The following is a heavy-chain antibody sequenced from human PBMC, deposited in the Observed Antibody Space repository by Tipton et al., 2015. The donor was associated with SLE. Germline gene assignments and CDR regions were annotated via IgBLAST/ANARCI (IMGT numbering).Heavy chain of an antibody. CDR1: GGSISSYY. D-gene: IGHD6-13*01. V-gene: IGHV4-4*07. CDR3: ARVAAAGAPTDAFDI. Sequence: TLSLTCTVSGGSISSYYWSWIRQPAGKGLEWIGRIYTSGSTNYNPSLKSRVTVSVDTSKNQFSLKLSSVTAADTAVYYCARVAAAGAPTDAFDIWGQGTMVTVSS. J-gene: IGHJ3*02. CDR2: IYTSGST.